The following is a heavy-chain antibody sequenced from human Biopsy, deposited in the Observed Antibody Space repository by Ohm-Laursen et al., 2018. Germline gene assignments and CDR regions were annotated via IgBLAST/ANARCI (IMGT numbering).Heavy chain of an antibody. CDR3: GRVWLWRGYGMDV. CDR2: IYYTGKT. CDR1: GGSMSDHD. V-gene: IGHV4-59*11. D-gene: IGHD6-19*01. J-gene: IGHJ6*02. Sequence: PSETLSLTCTVSGGSMSDHDWSWLRQTPGKGLEWLGYIYYTGKTTYNPSLESRITISVDTSKNKFSLQLDSMTAADTAVYYCGRVWLWRGYGMDVWGQGTTVTVSS.